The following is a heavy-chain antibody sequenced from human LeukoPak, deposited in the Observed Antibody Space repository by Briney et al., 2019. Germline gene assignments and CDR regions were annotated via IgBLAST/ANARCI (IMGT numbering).Heavy chain of an antibody. J-gene: IGHJ4*02. CDR1: GFSVSNNY. V-gene: IGHV3-48*02. Sequence: GGSLRLSCAASGFSVSNNYMNWVRQAPGKGLKWVSYISRSSSAIYYADSVKGRFTISRDNAKNSLFLQMNSLRDEDTAVYYCARDPYSYDTSGPKPFDYWGQGTLVTVSS. CDR3: ARDPYSYDTSGPKPFDY. CDR2: ISRSSSAI. D-gene: IGHD3-3*01.